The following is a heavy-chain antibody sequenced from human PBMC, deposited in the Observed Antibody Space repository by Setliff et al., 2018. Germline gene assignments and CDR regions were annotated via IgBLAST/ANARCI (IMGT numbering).Heavy chain of an antibody. CDR3: ARASRYGTIRYRGDYYMDV. CDR2: INTNTGNP. Sequence: ASVKVSCKASGYTFTAYAIGWMRQAPGQGPEWMGWINTNTGNPSYAQGFTGRFVFSLDTSVSTAYLQISSLKGEDTGVYYCARASRYGTIRYRGDYYMDVWGKGTTVTVSS. D-gene: IGHD5-12*01. V-gene: IGHV7-4-1*02. CDR1: GYTFTAYA. J-gene: IGHJ6*03.